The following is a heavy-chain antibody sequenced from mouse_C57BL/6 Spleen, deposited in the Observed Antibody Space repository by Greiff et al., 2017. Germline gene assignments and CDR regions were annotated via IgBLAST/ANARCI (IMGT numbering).Heavy chain of an antibody. J-gene: IGHJ3*01. CDR2: ISSGGDYI. CDR1: GFTFSSYA. Sequence: EVMLVESGEGLVKPGGSLKLSCAASGFTFSSYAMSWVRQTPEKRLEWVAYISSGGDYIYYADTVKGRFTISRDNARNTLYLQMSSLKSEDTAMYYCTRDLASYGNYWFAYWGQGTLVTVSA. D-gene: IGHD2-1*01. CDR3: TRDLASYGNYWFAY. V-gene: IGHV5-9-1*02.